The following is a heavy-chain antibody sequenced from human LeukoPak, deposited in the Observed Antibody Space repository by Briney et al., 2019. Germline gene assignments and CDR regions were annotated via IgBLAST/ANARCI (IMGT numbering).Heavy chain of an antibody. CDR1: GYTFTSYH. V-gene: IGHV1-2*02. J-gene: IGHJ4*02. CDR3: ARDSGLDCSGGSCPSDY. D-gene: IGHD2-15*01. Sequence: ASVKVSCKESGYTFTSYHMHWVRQAPGQGLEWMGWINPNSGGTNYAQKFQGRVTMTRDTSISTAYMELSRLRSDDTAVYYCARDSGLDCSGGSCPSDYWGQGTLVTVSS. CDR2: INPNSGGT.